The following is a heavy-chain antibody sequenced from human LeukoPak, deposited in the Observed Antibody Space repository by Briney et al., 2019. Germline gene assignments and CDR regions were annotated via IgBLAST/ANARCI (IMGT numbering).Heavy chain of an antibody. CDR2: INPNSGDT. J-gene: IGHJ5*02. CDR3: ARGSDADFWSGYVSWFDP. V-gene: IGHV1-2*04. Sequence: GASVKVSCKASGGTFSSYAISWVRQAPGQGLEWMGWINPNSGDTNYAQKFQGWVTMTRDTSVTTAYMELSRLRSDDTAVYFCARGSDADFWSGYVSWFDPWGRGTRVTVSS. CDR1: GGTFSSYA. D-gene: IGHD3-3*01.